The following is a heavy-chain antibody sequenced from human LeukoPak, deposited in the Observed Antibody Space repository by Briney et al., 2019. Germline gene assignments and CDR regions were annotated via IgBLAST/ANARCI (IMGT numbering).Heavy chain of an antibody. Sequence: GGSLRLSCAASGFTFRSYNMNWVRQAPGKGPEWVSSISSSSSYIYYADSVKGRFTISRDNAKNSLYLQMNSLRAEDMALYYCARGASRADYWGQGTLVTVSS. V-gene: IGHV3-21*01. J-gene: IGHJ4*02. CDR3: ARGASRADY. CDR1: GFTFRSYN. CDR2: ISSSSSYI.